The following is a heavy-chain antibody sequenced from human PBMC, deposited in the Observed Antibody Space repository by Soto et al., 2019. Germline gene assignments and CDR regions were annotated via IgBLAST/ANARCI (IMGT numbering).Heavy chain of an antibody. CDR3: AHSSDGQLRFDY. J-gene: IGHJ4*02. V-gene: IGHV2-5*02. Sequence: QITLKESGPPLVQPTQTLTLTCTFSVFSLSTSGEGEGSIRQPPGKALEWLALIYWDDDKRYSPSLKSRLTITKDTSKNQVVLTMTNMDPVDTATYYCAHSSDGQLRFDYWGQGTLVTVSS. CDR1: VFSLSTSGEG. D-gene: IGHD2-2*01. CDR2: IYWDDDK.